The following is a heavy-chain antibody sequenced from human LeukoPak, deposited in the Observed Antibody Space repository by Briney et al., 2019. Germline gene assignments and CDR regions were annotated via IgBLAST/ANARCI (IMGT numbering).Heavy chain of an antibody. CDR1: GGSISSCY. J-gene: IGHJ4*02. CDR3: AAAAAGTEY. D-gene: IGHD6-13*01. CDR2: IYYSGNT. V-gene: IGHV4-59*08. Sequence: SETLSLICTVSGGSISSCYWSWIRRPPGKGLEWIGYIYYSGNTNYNTYLTSRVTISVDTSKNQFSLKLSSVTAADTAVYYCAAAAAGTEYWGQGTLVTVSS.